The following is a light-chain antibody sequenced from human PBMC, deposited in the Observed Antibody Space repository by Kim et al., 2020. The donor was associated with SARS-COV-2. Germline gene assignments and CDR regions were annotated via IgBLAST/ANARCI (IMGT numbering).Light chain of an antibody. V-gene: IGLV2-18*02. CDR2: EVR. CDR1: RSAVGSYNR. Sequence: QSVTISGTGTRSAVGSYNRVSWYQQPPGTAPKLMIYEVRKRPSGVPDRFAGSKSGNTASLTISGVQAEDEAHYYCSSYTGSSTFVVFGGGTQLTVL. CDR3: SSYTGSSTFVV. J-gene: IGLJ2*01.